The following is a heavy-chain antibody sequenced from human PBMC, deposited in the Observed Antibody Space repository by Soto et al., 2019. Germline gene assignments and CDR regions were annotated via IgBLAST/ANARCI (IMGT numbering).Heavy chain of an antibody. J-gene: IGHJ6*02. CDR2: MNPNSGNT. V-gene: IGHV1-8*01. Sequence: QVQLVQSGAEVKKPGASVKVSCKASGCTFTSYDINWVRQATGQGLEWMGWMNPNSGNTGYAQKFQGRVTMTRNTSISTAYMELSSLRSEDTAVYYCAGGMVRDYYYGMDVWGQGTTVTVSS. CDR1: GCTFTSYD. CDR3: AGGMVRDYYYGMDV. D-gene: IGHD3-10*01.